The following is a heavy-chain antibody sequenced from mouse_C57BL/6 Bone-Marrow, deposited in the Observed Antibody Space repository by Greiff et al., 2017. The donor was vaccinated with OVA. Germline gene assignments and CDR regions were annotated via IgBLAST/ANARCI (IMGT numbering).Heavy chain of an antibody. J-gene: IGHJ1*03. CDR3: ARGNWVNGYFDV. CDR1: GYAFSSYW. CDR2: IYPGDGDT. V-gene: IGHV1-80*01. D-gene: IGHD4-1*01. Sequence: QVQLQQSGAELVKPGASVKISCKASGYAFSSYWMNWVKQRPGKGLEWIGQIYPGDGDTNYNGKFKGKATLTADKSSSTAYMQLSSLTSEDSAVYFCARGNWVNGYFDVWGTGTTVTVSS.